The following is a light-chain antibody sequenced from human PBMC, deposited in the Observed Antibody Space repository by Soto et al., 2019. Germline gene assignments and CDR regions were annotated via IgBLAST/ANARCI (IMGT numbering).Light chain of an antibody. J-gene: IGKJ4*01. V-gene: IGKV3-15*01. Sequence: EIVMTQSPATLSVSPGERATLSCRASQSVSSNLAWYQQKPGQAPRLLIYGVSTRATGIPARFSGSGSGTEFTLTISGLQSEDFAVYYCQHYNNRPRTFGGGTKVEIK. CDR3: QHYNNRPRT. CDR2: GVS. CDR1: QSVSSN.